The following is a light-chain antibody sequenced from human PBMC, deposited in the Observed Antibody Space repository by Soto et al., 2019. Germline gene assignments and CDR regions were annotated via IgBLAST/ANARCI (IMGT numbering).Light chain of an antibody. CDR2: DVS. J-gene: IGLJ1*01. CDR1: SSDVGGYNY. Sequence: QSALTQPASVSGFPGQSITISCTGTSSDVGGYNYVSWYQQHPGKAPELMIYDVSSRPSGVSSRFSGSKSGNTASLTISGLLAEDEADYYCSSYTSGSTYVFGTGTKVTVL. V-gene: IGLV2-14*03. CDR3: SSYTSGSTYV.